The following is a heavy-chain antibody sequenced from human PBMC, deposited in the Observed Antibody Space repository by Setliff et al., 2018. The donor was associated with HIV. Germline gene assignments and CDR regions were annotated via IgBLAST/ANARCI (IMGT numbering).Heavy chain of an antibody. D-gene: IGHD6-13*01. J-gene: IGHJ4*02. Sequence: PSETLSLTCTVSGGSIRSHYWSWIRQPPGKGLEWIGSIYHTGITYDNPSLKSRVTISVDTSKNQISLRLSSVTAADTAVYYCARQQHSSDLKIWNYWGQGTLVTVSS. CDR3: ARQQHSSDLKIWNY. CDR1: GGSIRSHY. CDR2: IYHTGIT. V-gene: IGHV4-59*05.